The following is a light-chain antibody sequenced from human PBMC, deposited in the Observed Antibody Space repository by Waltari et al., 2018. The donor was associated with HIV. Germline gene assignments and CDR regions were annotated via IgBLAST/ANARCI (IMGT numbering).Light chain of an antibody. J-gene: IGLJ3*02. CDR3: EAWDSTLKETL. V-gene: IGLV1-47*01. Sequence: QSVLTQPPSASGTPGQTVTISCSGSTSTIETQWVYWYQQLPGTAPKLLIYRNYKRPSGVPERFSVSKSGASASLVISGLRSEDGADYYCEAWDSTLKETLFGGGTKLTVL. CDR1: TSTIETQW. CDR2: RNY.